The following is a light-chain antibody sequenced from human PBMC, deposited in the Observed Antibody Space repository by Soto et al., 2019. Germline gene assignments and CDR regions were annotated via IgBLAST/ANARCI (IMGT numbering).Light chain of an antibody. CDR3: AVWDDNLSGVV. J-gene: IGLJ2*01. Sequence: QSVLTQPPSASGTPGQRVTISCSGRRSNIGSNDVHWYRQLPGTAPKLLIYSDNQRPSGVPDRFSGSKSGTSASLAVSGLRSEDEADYYCAVWDDNLSGVVFGGGTKLTVL. CDR2: SDN. V-gene: IGLV1-47*02. CDR1: RSNIGSND.